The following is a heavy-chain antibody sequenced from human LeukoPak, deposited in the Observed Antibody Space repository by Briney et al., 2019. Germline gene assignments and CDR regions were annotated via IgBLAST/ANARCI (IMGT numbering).Heavy chain of an antibody. Sequence: SETLSLTCTVSGVSSSSSYWSWIRQPPGKGLEWIGYIYYSGSTNYNPSLKSRVTISVDTSKNQFSLKLSSVTAADTAVYYCARVGRYYYYDSSGYYSDAFDIWGQGTMVTVSS. CDR1: GVSSSSSY. V-gene: IGHV4-59*01. CDR2: IYYSGST. J-gene: IGHJ3*02. CDR3: ARVGRYYYYDSSGYYSDAFDI. D-gene: IGHD3-22*01.